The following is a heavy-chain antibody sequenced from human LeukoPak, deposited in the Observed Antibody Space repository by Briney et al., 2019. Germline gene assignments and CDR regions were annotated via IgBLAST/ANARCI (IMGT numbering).Heavy chain of an antibody. V-gene: IGHV3-74*01. D-gene: IGHD3-10*01. Sequence: GGSLRLSCAASGFTFSSYWMHWVRQAPGKGLVWVSRINSDGSSTDYADSVKGRFTISRDNAKNTLYLQMNSLRAEDTAVYYSASGSGSGSYFSQGWGQGTTVTVSS. CDR3: ASGSGSGSYFSQG. CDR2: INSDGSST. J-gene: IGHJ6*02. CDR1: GFTFSSYW.